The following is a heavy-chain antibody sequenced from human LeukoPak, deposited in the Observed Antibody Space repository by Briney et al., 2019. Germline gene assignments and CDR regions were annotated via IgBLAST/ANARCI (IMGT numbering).Heavy chain of an antibody. Sequence: SETLSLTCTVSGGSISSYYWSWIRQPPGKGLEWIGYIYYSGSTNYNPSLKSRVTISVDTSKNQFSLKLSSVTAADTAVYYCARDFSSREPRGYWGQGTLVTVSS. CDR3: ARDFSSREPRGY. V-gene: IGHV4-59*12. J-gene: IGHJ4*02. CDR2: IYYSGST. D-gene: IGHD1-26*01. CDR1: GGSISSYY.